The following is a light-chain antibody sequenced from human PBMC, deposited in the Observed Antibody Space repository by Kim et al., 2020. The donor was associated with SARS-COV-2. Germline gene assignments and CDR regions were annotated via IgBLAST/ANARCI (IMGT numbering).Light chain of an antibody. CDR3: QQYNSPAAT. CDR1: QSISSW. Sequence: DIQMTQSPSTLSASVGDRVTITCRASQSISSWLAWYQQKPGKAPKLLIYKASSLESGVPSRFSGSGSGTEFTLTISSLQPDDFATYYCQQYNSPAATFGQGTKLEI. V-gene: IGKV1-5*03. J-gene: IGKJ2*01. CDR2: KAS.